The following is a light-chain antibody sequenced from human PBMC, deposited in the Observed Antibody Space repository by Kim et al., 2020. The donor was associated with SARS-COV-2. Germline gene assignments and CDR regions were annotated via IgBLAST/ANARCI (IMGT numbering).Light chain of an antibody. CDR2: RAS. V-gene: IGKV3-15*01. Sequence: VSPGERATLSGRASQRASSYLAWYQQKPGQAPWLLIDRASARATGMPVRFSGSGSGTEFTLTISNLQSEDFAVYDSQQYNNWPLTFVGGTKVEI. CDR1: QRASSY. J-gene: IGKJ4*01. CDR3: QQYNNWPLT.